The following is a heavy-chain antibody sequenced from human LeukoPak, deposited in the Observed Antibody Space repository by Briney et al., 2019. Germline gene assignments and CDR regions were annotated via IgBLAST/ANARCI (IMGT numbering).Heavy chain of an antibody. V-gene: IGHV4-34*01. CDR2: INHSGST. D-gene: IGHD3-10*01. J-gene: IGHJ4*02. Sequence: SETLSLTCAVYGGSFSGYYWSWIRQPPGKGLEWIGEINHSGSTNYNPSIKSRVTISVDTSKNQFSLKLSSVTAADTAVYYCARVRRFEVDYWGQGTLVTVSS. CDR1: GGSFSGYY. CDR3: ARVRRFEVDY.